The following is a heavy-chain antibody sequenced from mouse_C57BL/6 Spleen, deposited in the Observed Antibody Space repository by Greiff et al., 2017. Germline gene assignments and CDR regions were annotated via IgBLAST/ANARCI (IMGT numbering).Heavy chain of an antibody. CDR2: INPNNGGT. CDR3: ARSLITTVVDDYAMDY. D-gene: IGHD1-1*01. V-gene: IGHV1-18*01. CDR1: GYTFTDYN. J-gene: IGHJ4*01. Sequence: EVQLQQSGPELVKPGASVKIPCKASGYTFTDYNMDWVKQSHGKSLEWIGDINPNNGGTIYNQKFKGKATLTVDKSSSTAYMELRSLTSEDTAVYYCARSLITTVVDDYAMDYWGQGTSVTVSS.